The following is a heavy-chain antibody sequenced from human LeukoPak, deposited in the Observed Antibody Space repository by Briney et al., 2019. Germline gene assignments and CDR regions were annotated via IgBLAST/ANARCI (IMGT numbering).Heavy chain of an antibody. CDR1: GYTFTSYG. J-gene: IGHJ4*02. CDR3: ARDSPVDRDAADY. CDR2: ISAYNGNT. V-gene: IGHV1-18*01. D-gene: IGHD4-23*01. Sequence: ASVKVFCKASGYTFTSYGISWVRQAPGQGLEWMGWISAYNGNTNYAQKLQGRVTMTTDTSTSTACMELRSLRSDDTAVYYCARDSPVDRDAADYWGRGTLVTVSS.